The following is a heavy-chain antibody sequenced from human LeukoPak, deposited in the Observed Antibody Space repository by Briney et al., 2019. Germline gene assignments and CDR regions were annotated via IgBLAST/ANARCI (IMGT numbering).Heavy chain of an antibody. D-gene: IGHD3-22*01. V-gene: IGHV1-18*01. J-gene: IGHJ4*02. CDR3: ARFHGAYDSSRESDY. Sequence: GASVKVSCKASGYNFTSYGIRWVRQAPGQGLEWMGWINANSGDTNYAQTLQGRVTMTTDTSTSTAYMELRSLRSDDTAVYYCARFHGAYDSSRESDYWGQGTLVTVSS. CDR1: GYNFTSYG. CDR2: INANSGDT.